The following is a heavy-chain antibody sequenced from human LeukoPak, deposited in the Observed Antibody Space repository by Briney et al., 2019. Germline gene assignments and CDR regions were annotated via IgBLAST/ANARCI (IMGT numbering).Heavy chain of an antibody. D-gene: IGHD3-10*01. CDR3: ARDNTMVRGVYYLDP. J-gene: IGHJ5*02. CDR2: IYYSGST. V-gene: IGHV4-30-4*01. Sequence: SETLSLTCTVSGGSISSYYWSWIRQPPGKGLEWIGFIYYSGSTYYNPSLQSRLTISVDTSKSQFSLRLSSVTAADTAVYYCARDNTMVRGVYYLDPWGQGTLVTVSS. CDR1: GGSISSYY.